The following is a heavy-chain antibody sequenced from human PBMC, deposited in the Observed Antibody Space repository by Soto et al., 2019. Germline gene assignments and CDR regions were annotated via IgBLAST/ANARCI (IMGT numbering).Heavy chain of an antibody. D-gene: IGHD6-6*01. CDR2: VHPSGGNT. Sequence: SVRVSCKSSGYSFTAYFMHWVRQAPGQGLEWMGIVHPSGGNTNYAQKFQGRVTMTWDTSTTTVYMELSSLRSDDTAVYYCARAPYSSSSFFFDYWGQGTPVT. V-gene: IGHV1-46*01. CDR1: GYSFTAYF. J-gene: IGHJ4*02. CDR3: ARAPYSSSSFFFDY.